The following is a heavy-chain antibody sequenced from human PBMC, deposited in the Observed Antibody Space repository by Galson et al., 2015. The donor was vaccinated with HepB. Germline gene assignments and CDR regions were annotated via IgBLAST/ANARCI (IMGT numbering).Heavy chain of an antibody. J-gene: IGHJ4*02. D-gene: IGHD6-19*01. CDR3: ARSSSVWYESLDY. Sequence: SLRLSCAASGFTFSSYSMNWVRQAPGKGLEWVSYISSSSSTIYYADSVKGRFTISRDNAKNSLYLQMNSLRDEDTAVYYCARSSSVWYESLDYWGQGSLVTVSS. V-gene: IGHV3-48*02. CDR2: ISSSSSTI. CDR1: GFTFSSYS.